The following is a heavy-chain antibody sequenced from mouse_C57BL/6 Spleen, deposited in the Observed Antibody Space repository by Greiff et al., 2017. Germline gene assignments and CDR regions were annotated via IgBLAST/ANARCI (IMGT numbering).Heavy chain of an antibody. CDR3: ARDFYFDD. V-gene: IGHV5-17*01. J-gene: IGHJ2*01. CDR1: GFTFSDYG. Sequence: EVKVVESGGGLVKPGGSLKLSCAASGFTFSDYGMHWVRQAPEKGLEWVAYISSGSSANYYADTVKGRFTISRDNAKNTLFLQMTRLRSEDTAMYYCARDFYFDDWGQGTTLTVSS. CDR2: ISSGSSAN.